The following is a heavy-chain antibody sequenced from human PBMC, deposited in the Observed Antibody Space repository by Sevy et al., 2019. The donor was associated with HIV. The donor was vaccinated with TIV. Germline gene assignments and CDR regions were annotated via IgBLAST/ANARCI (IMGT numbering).Heavy chain of an antibody. D-gene: IGHD2-15*01. V-gene: IGHV3-23*01. CDR3: AKGDRTFYGMDV. CDR1: GFTFSTYA. Sequence: GGSLRLSCAASGFTFSTYAMNWVRQSPGKGLEWVSSVSGSAGSTYYADSVKGRFTISRDNSKNTLYLQMNSLRAEDTAVYDCAKGDRTFYGMDVWGQGTTVTVSS. CDR2: VSGSAGST. J-gene: IGHJ6*02.